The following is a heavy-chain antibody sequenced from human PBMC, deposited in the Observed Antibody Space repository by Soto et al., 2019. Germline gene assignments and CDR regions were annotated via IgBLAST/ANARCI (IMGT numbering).Heavy chain of an antibody. CDR1: GFTFSSYD. CDR2: VSYDGSDT. CDR3: ARPPLIRRQRPKTLAASHELYSGYFDF. V-gene: IGHV3-30*01. J-gene: IGHJ4*02. D-gene: IGHD6-25*01. Sequence: GGSLRLSCAASGFTFSSYDMHWVRQAPGQGLQWVAVVSYDGSDTYYADSVKGRFTVSRDKTKNKIFLQMNSLTPEDTAMYFCARPPLIRRQRPKTLAASHELYSGYFDFWGQGRPVTVSS.